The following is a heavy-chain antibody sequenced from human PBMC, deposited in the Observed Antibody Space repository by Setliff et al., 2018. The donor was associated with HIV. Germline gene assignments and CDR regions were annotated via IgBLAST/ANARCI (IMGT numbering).Heavy chain of an antibody. CDR1: GFLFHTYW. CDR3: AKDHATSSWTTGLDY. D-gene: IGHD6-13*01. V-gene: IGHV3-7*05. Sequence: TGGSLRLSCAASGFLFHTYWMSWVRQAPGKGLEWVANIKEDGSEKYYVDSVKGRFTISRDNAENSLYLQMNSLTAEDTAVYYCAKDHATSSWTTGLDYWGQGALVTVSS. J-gene: IGHJ4*02. CDR2: IKEDGSEK.